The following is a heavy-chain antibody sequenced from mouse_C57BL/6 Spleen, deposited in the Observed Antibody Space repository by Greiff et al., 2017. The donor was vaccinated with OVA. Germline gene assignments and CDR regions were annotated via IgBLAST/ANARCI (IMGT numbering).Heavy chain of an antibody. Sequence: QVQLQQSGTELVKPGASVKLSCKASGYTFTSYWMHWVKQRPGQGLEWIGNINPGNGGTNYNEKFKSKATLTVDKSSSTAYMQLSSLTSEDTAVYYCAREGRGWYIDDWGTGTTVTVSS. V-gene: IGHV1-53*01. D-gene: IGHD3-3*01. CDR1: GYTFTSYW. J-gene: IGHJ1*03. CDR2: INPGNGGT. CDR3: AREGRGWYIDD.